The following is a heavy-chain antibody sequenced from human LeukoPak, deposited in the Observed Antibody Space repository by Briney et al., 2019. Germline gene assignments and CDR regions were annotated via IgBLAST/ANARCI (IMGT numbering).Heavy chain of an antibody. CDR2: ISWDSGAI. D-gene: IGHD4-23*01. Sequence: PGGSLRLSCAASGFTFDGYAMHWVRQAPGKGLEWVSGISWDSGAIGYADSVKGRFTISRDNAKNSLYLQMDSLRAEDTALYYCAKGYGGNHWFDYWGQGTLVTVSS. V-gene: IGHV3-9*01. CDR3: AKGYGGNHWFDY. J-gene: IGHJ4*02. CDR1: GFTFDGYA.